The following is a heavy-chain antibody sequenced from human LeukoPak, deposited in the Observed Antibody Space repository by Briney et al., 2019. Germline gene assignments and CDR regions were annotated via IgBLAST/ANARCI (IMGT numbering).Heavy chain of an antibody. CDR1: GFTFGSYA. V-gene: IGHV3-30-3*01. Sequence: GGSLRLSCAASGFTFGSYAMHWVRQAPGKGLEWVAVISYDGSNKYYADSVKGRFTISRDNSKNTLYLQMNSLRAEDTAVYYCARDEIVVVITFSAFDIWGQGTMVTVSS. CDR2: ISYDGSNK. D-gene: IGHD3-22*01. J-gene: IGHJ3*02. CDR3: ARDEIVVVITFSAFDI.